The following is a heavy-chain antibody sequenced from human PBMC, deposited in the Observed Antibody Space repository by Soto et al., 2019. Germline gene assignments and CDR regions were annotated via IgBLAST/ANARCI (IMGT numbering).Heavy chain of an antibody. Sequence: PSETLSLTCTVSGGSFSGYFCTCIRHPPGKGLEWLAEINHSGITNYNPSVESRVSMSVDTSKNQFSLRLYSVTAADTAVYYCVRGPYNYNSRYFDYWGQGTLVTVSS. CDR2: INHSGIT. CDR1: GGSFSGYF. J-gene: IGHJ4*02. CDR3: VRGPYNYNSRYFDY. V-gene: IGHV4-34*01. D-gene: IGHD1-1*01.